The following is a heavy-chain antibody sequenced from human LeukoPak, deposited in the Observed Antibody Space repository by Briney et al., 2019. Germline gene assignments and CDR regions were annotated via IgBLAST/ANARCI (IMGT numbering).Heavy chain of an antibody. J-gene: IGHJ3*02. CDR1: GFIFSDYD. D-gene: IGHD2-15*01. Sequence: GGSQRLSCTASGFIFSDYDMEWVRQAPGKGLEWISHISRSSNTIYYADSVKGRFTTSRDNAKNSLYLELNSLRAEDTAVYYCARDQGVYCSGGSCTAFDIWGQGTMVTVSS. CDR3: ARDQGVYCSGGSCTAFDI. CDR2: ISRSSNTI. V-gene: IGHV3-48*01.